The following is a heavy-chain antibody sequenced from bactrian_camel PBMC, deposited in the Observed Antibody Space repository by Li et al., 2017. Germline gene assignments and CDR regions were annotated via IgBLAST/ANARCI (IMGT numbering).Heavy chain of an antibody. D-gene: IGHD4*01. V-gene: IGHV3S53*01. CDR2: ISKSGAT. J-gene: IGHJ4*01. Sequence: HVQLVESGGGSVQAGGSLKLSCVASKDIDILCGMDWYRMVPGNQRVKVSSISKSGATTYADFVKGRFTISKDTANAANTLYLQMDGLKPEDTATYYCAAGSTTPKCDYDVSRPAYWGQGTQVTVS. CDR3: AAGSTTPKCDYDVSRPAY. CDR1: KDIDILCG.